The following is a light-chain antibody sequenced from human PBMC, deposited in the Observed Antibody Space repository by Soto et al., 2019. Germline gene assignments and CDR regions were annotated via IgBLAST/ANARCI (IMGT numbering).Light chain of an antibody. CDR2: GAS. CDR1: QPVSDK. Sequence: EIVLTQSPGTLSLSPGERATLSCRASQPVSDKLAWYQQKPGQAPRLLIYGASARALGIPDRFSGSGSGTEFSFTVTSLQSEDFAVYYCQQYDQWPITFGQGTRLEIK. J-gene: IGKJ5*01. CDR3: QQYDQWPIT. V-gene: IGKV3-15*01.